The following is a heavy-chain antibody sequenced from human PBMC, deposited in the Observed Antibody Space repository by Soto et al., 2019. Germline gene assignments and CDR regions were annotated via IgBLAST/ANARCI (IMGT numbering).Heavy chain of an antibody. V-gene: IGHV6-1*01. J-gene: IGHJ6*02. Sequence: SQTLSLTCAIPGDSVSSNSAAWNWIRQSPSRGLEWLGRTYYRSKWYNDYAVSVKSRITINPDTSKNQFSLQLNSVTPEDTAVYYCARGYSSSWYPNYYYYGMDVWGQGTTVTVSS. CDR3: ARGYSSSWYPNYYYYGMDV. CDR1: GDSVSSNSAA. D-gene: IGHD6-13*01. CDR2: TYYRSKWYN.